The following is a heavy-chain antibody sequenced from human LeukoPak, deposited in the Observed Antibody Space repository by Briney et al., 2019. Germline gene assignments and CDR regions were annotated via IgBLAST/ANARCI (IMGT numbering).Heavy chain of an antibody. CDR3: AAGLGESSGYYYVFGLS. D-gene: IGHD3-22*01. V-gene: IGHV1-58*01. CDR1: GFTFTSSA. CDR2: IVVGSGNT. J-gene: IGHJ5*02. Sequence: SVRVSCKASGFTFTSSAVQWVRQARGQRLEWIGWIVVGSGNTNYAQKFQERVTITRDMSTSTAYMELSSLRSEDTAVYYCAAGLGESSGYYYVFGLSWGQGTLVTVSS.